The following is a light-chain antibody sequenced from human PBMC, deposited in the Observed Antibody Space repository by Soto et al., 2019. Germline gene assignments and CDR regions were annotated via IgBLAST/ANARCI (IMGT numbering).Light chain of an antibody. CDR2: GTS. V-gene: IGKV1D-16*01. CDR3: QQYNNYPLT. CDR1: QDIRSW. J-gene: IGKJ4*01. Sequence: IQMTQSPSSLSASVGDRVTITCRASQDIRSWLAWYQQKPGKAPRTLIYGTSNLQSGVPSRFSGSGSGTDFTLTINRLQPEDFATYYCQQYNNYPLTFGGGTKVDIK.